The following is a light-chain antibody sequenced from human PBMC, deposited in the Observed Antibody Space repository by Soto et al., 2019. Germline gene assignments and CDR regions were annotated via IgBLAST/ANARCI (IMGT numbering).Light chain of an antibody. Sequence: DIQMTQSPSTLSASVGDRVTITCRASQSSSDWWAWYQQKPGESPKLLIYKASTLDKGVPSRFSGSGSETEFTLTISSLPPGDFATYYYQQYRSLGSFGQGTRVEIK. CDR2: KAS. CDR3: QQYRSLGS. V-gene: IGKV1-5*03. CDR1: QSSSDW. J-gene: IGKJ1*01.